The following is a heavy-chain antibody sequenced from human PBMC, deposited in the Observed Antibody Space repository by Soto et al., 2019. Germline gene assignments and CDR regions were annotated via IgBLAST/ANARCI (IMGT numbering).Heavy chain of an antibody. CDR3: ARVGIYCTNGVCYAFDY. CDR1: GFTFSDHY. V-gene: IGHV3-72*01. D-gene: IGHD2-8*01. CDR2: TRNKANSYTT. Sequence: PGGSLRLSCAASGFTFSDHYMDGVRQSPGKGLEWVGRTRNKANSYTTEYAASVKGRFTISRDDSKNSLYLQMNSLKTEDTAVYYCARVGIYCTNGVCYAFDYWGQGTLVTVSS. J-gene: IGHJ4*02.